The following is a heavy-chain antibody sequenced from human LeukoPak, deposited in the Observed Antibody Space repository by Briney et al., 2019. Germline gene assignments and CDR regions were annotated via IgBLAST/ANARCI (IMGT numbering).Heavy chain of an antibody. CDR1: GGSISYYY. CDR3: ASTGYSSSWHNWFDP. Sequence: SETLSLTCTVSGGSISYYYWNWIRQPAGKGLEWIGRIYTSGRTYYNPSLKSRVSMSVDTSKNQFSLKLSSVTAADTAVYYCASTGYSSSWHNWFDPWGQGTLVTVSS. J-gene: IGHJ5*02. CDR2: IYTSGRT. D-gene: IGHD6-13*01. V-gene: IGHV4-4*07.